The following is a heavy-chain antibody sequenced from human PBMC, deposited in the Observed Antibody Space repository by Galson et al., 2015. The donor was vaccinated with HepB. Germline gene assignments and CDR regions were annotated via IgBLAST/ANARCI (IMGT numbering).Heavy chain of an antibody. V-gene: IGHV1-18*01. CDR2: ISAYNGNT. Sequence: SVKVSCKASGYTFTSYGISWVRQAPGQGLEWMGWISAYNGNTNYAQKLQGRVTMTTDTSTSTAYMELRSLRSDDTAVYYCARDGTHGGSGSYYFWFDPWGQGTLVTVSS. CDR1: GYTFTSYG. CDR3: ARDGTHGGSGSYYFWFDP. D-gene: IGHD3-10*01. J-gene: IGHJ5*02.